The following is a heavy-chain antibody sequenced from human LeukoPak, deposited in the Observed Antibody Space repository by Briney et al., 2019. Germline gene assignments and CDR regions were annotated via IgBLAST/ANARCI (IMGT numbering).Heavy chain of an antibody. J-gene: IGHJ4*02. CDR2: IHNSGRT. V-gene: IGHV4-59*08. CDR1: GGSVSSYY. Sequence: PSETLSLTCSVSGGSVSSYYWSWIPQSPGKGLEWIGYIHNSGRTNYNPSLRSRVTGFVDTSKNQVSLRLSSVTAADTAVYYCARHGTISSESYFDYWGQGALVTVSS. CDR3: ARHGTISSESYFDY. D-gene: IGHD1-14*01.